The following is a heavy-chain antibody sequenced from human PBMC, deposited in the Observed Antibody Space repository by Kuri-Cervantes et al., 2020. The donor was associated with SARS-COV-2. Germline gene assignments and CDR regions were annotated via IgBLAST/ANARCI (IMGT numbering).Heavy chain of an antibody. J-gene: IGHJ3*02. V-gene: IGHV1-46*01. D-gene: IGHD6-13*01. Sequence: ASVKVSCKASGYTFTSYYMHWVRQAPGQGLEWMGIINPSGGSTSYAQKFQGRVTMTRDTSTSTVYMELSSLRSEDTAVYYCASLYFDDSSSEDYAFDIWGQGTMVTVSS. CDR1: GYTFTSYY. CDR3: ASLYFDDSSSEDYAFDI. CDR2: INPSGGST.